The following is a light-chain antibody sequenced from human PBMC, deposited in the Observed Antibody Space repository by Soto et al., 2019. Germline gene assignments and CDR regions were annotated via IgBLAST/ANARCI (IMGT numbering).Light chain of an antibody. CDR1: TGAVTSGYY. CDR3: LLYYGGAWV. V-gene: IGLV7-43*01. Sequence: QAVVTHAPSLTVSPGGTVTLTCASSTGAVTSGYYQNWFQQKPGQAPRSLIDSTNNKQAWTPARFSGSLLGGKAALTLSGGQPEDDAEYYCLLYYGGAWVFGGGTKLTVL. CDR2: STN. J-gene: IGLJ3*02.